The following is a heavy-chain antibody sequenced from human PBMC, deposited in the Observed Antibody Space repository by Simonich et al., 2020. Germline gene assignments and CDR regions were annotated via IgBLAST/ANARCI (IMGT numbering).Heavy chain of an antibody. CDR1: GGSISSSSYY. CDR2: IYYSGST. V-gene: IGHV4-39*01. D-gene: IGHD3-22*01. Sequence: QLQLQESGPGLVKPSETPSLTCTVSGGSISSSSYYWGWIRQPPGKGLEWIGSIYYSGSTYYNPSLKSRVTISVDTSKNQFSLKLSSVTAADTAVYYCARHYYDSSGYFDYWGQGTLVTVSS. CDR3: ARHYYDSSGYFDY. J-gene: IGHJ4*02.